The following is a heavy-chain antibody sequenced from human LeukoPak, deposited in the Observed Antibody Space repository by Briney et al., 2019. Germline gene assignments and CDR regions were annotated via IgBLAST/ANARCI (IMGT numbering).Heavy chain of an antibody. V-gene: IGHV1-2*06. CDR2: INPDSGIS. Sequence: GASVKVSCKASGYTFTGHYVYWVRQAPGQGLEWMGRINPDSGISNYAQKFQGRVTLTRDTSISAAYMELSSLTSDVTAVYYCARGAAIGQTRDYWGQGTLVIVSS. J-gene: IGHJ4*02. D-gene: IGHD6-13*01. CDR3: ARGAAIGQTRDY. CDR1: GYTFTGHY.